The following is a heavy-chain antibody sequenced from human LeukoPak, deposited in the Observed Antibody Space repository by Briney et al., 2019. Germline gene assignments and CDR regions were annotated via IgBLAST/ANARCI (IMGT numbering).Heavy chain of an antibody. CDR3: ARDRFSMWELRRIDF. CDR1: GYTFTSYY. Sequence: ASVKVSCKASGYTFTSYYMRWVLQAPGQGLEWMGWINPNSGSTNYAQKFQGRVTMTRDTSISTAYMELSRLRSDDTDAYYCARDRFSMWELRRIDFWGQGTLVTVSS. D-gene: IGHD1-26*01. J-gene: IGHJ4*02. V-gene: IGHV1-2*02. CDR2: INPNSGST.